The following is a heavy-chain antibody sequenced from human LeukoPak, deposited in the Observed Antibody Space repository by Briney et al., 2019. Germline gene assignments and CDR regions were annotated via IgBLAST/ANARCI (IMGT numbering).Heavy chain of an antibody. D-gene: IGHD2-2*01. CDR2: INHSGST. J-gene: IGHJ4*02. V-gene: IGHV4-34*01. Sequence: SETLSLTCAVYGGSFSGYYWSWIRQPPGKGLEWIGEINHSGSTNYNPSLKSRVTISVDTSKNQFSLKLSSVTAADTAVYYCARHVRYCSSTSCYGYEYWGQGTLVTVSS. CDR3: ARHVRYCSSTSCYGYEY. CDR1: GGSFSGYY.